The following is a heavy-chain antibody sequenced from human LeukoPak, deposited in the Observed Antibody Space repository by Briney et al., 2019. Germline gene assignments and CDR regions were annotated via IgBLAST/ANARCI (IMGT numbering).Heavy chain of an antibody. CDR3: AKRAGLGYCSSTSCNWYFDY. J-gene: IGHJ4*02. V-gene: IGHV3-23*01. Sequence: PGGSLRLSCAASGFTFSSYAVSWVRQAPGKGLEWVSAISGSGGSTYYADSVKGRFTISRDNSKNTLYLQMNSLRAEDTAVYYCAKRAGLGYCSSTSCNWYFDYWGQGTLVTVSS. CDR2: ISGSGGST. CDR1: GFTFSSYA. D-gene: IGHD2-2*01.